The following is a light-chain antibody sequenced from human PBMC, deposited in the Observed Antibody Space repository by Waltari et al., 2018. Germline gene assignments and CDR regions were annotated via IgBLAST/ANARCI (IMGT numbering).Light chain of an antibody. Sequence: EMVLTQSPGTASLSPGERVTLSCRASQSVGSSSLAWYQQKPGQAPRLVIYRATRRATGIPDGFSGSGSGTDFSLTISRLEPEDFAVYYCQQHGTLPATFGQGTKVEIK. CDR2: RAT. CDR1: QSVGSSS. CDR3: QQHGTLPAT. J-gene: IGKJ1*01. V-gene: IGKV3-20*01.